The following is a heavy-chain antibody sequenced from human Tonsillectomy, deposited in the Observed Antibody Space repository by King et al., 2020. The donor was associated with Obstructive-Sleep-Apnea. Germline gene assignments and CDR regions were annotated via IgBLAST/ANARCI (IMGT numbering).Heavy chain of an antibody. CDR1: GFTFSSYG. J-gene: IGHJ6*02. D-gene: IGHD3-10*01. Sequence: VQLVESGGGVVQPGSSLRLSCAASGFTFSSYGMHWVCQAPGKGLELVSVILDDGSNKYYADSVKGRFTISRDNSKNTLYLQMNNLRAEDTAVYYCARDPYYGSDYYYYYGMDVWGQGTTVTVSS. V-gene: IGHV3-33*01. CDR3: ARDPYYGSDYYYYYGMDV. CDR2: ILDDGSNK.